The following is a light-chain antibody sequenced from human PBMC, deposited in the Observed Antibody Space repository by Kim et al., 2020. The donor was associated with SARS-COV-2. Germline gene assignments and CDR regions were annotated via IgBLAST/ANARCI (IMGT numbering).Light chain of an antibody. CDR3: QQANTLPPT. J-gene: IGKJ4*01. Sequence: IQMTQSPSSVSASIGDRVTISCRASRRVGTYLIWYQQSPGKVPKLLIHDASHLQGGVPSRFSGSGSGTDFTLTINNLQTEDSAIYYCQQANTLPPTFGGGTKVDIK. CDR1: RRVGTY. CDR2: DAS. V-gene: IGKV1-12*01.